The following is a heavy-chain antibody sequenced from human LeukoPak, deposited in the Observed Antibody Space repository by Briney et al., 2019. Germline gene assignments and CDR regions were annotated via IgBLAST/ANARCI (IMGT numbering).Heavy chain of an antibody. Sequence: PSETLSLTCTVSGGSISSSYSWGWIRQPPGKGLEWIGYISYSGSPYYSPSLESRVTISADTSQNQFSLKLNSVTAADTAIYYCARLFCSGASCSRGGGFDYWGQGTLVTVSS. D-gene: IGHD2-15*01. CDR3: ARLFCSGASCSRGGGFDY. CDR2: ISYSGSP. V-gene: IGHV4-31*03. CDR1: GGSISSSYS. J-gene: IGHJ4*02.